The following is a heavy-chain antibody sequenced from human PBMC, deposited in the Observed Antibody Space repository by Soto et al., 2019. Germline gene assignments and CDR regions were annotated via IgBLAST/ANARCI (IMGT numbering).Heavy chain of an antibody. CDR3: ANHCSTGCSNWFDP. J-gene: IGHJ5*02. CDR1: GYTFTSYG. CDR2: INAYSGNT. Sequence: ASVKVSCKASGYTFTSYGISWVRQAPGQGLEWMGIINAYSGNTTYAQKFQGRVTMTRDTSTSTVYMELSSLRSEDTAVYYCANHCSTGCSNWFDPWGQGTLVTVSS. D-gene: IGHD2-2*01. V-gene: IGHV1-18*01.